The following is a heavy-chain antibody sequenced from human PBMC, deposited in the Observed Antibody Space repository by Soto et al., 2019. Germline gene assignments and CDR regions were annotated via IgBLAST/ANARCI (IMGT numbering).Heavy chain of an antibody. D-gene: IGHD1-1*01. V-gene: IGHV3-23*01. CDR3: AKELTRMTSGSLLDY. J-gene: IGHJ4*02. CDR1: GFTFSTYA. CDR2: VSASGLNT. Sequence: EVQLLESGGKLVQPGGSLTLSFAASGFTFSTYAMAWVRQAPGKGREWGSGVSASGLNTDYAYPVKGRFYISRDNSKTTVSLHMTSLRAEDPAFYYCAKELTRMTSGSLLDYWGQGTPVTVSS.